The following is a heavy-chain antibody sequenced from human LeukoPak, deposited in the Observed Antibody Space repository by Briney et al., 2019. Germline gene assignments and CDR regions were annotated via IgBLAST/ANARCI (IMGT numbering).Heavy chain of an antibody. V-gene: IGHV4-61*01. CDR2: IYYGGST. J-gene: IGHJ4*02. Sequence: SETLSLTCTVSGGSVSSGTYYWSWIPQPPGKGLEWIGYIYYGGSTNYHPSLKSRVTISVDTSEDQFSLKLSSVTAADTAVYYCARVLIAVAGFDYWGQGTLVTVSS. CDR1: GGSVSSGTYY. D-gene: IGHD6-19*01. CDR3: ARVLIAVAGFDY.